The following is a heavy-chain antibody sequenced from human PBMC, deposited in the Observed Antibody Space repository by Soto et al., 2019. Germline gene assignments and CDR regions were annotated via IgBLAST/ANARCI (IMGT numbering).Heavy chain of an antibody. Sequence: EVQLVETGGGLIQPGGSLRLSCAASGFTVSKNYMSWVRQAPGKGLEWVSVIYSGGSTYYADSVKGRFTISRDNPKNMVYLQMNSLRAEDTAVYYCARVMVAILSWFDPWGQGTLVTVSS. CDR3: ARVMVAILSWFDP. D-gene: IGHD2-21*01. CDR2: IYSGGST. CDR1: GFTVSKNY. V-gene: IGHV3-53*02. J-gene: IGHJ5*02.